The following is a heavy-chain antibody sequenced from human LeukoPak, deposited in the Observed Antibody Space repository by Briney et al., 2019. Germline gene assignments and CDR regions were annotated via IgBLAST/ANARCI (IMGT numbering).Heavy chain of an antibody. J-gene: IGHJ4*02. CDR1: GFTFSSYS. CDR3: ARGRAAAGPYYFDY. CDR2: SSSSSSYI. D-gene: IGHD6-13*01. V-gene: IGHV3-21*01. Sequence: GGSLRLSCAASGFTFSSYSMNWVRQAPGKGLEWVSSSSSSSSYIYYADSVKGRFTISRDNAKNSLYLQMNSLRAEDTAVYYCARGRAAAGPYYFDYWGQGTLVTVSS.